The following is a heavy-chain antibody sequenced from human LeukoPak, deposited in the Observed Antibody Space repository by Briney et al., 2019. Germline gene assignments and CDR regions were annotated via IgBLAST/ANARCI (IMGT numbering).Heavy chain of an antibody. V-gene: IGHV1-8*01. Sequence: GASVKVSCKASGYTFTSYDINWVRQATGQGLEWMGWMNPNSGNTGYAQKFQGRVTMTRNTSISTAYMELSSLRSEDTAVYYCATTLLPMEAGGLDYWGQGTLVTVSS. CDR1: GYTFTSYD. J-gene: IGHJ4*02. D-gene: IGHD3-22*01. CDR3: ATTLLPMEAGGLDY. CDR2: MNPNSGNT.